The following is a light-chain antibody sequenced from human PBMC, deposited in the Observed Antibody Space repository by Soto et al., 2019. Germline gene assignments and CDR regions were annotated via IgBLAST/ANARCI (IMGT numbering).Light chain of an antibody. V-gene: IGKV1-33*01. CDR1: QDISKY. CDR3: QHNDYFPLT. CDR2: DAS. J-gene: IGKJ3*01. Sequence: DIQMTQSPSSLSASIGDTVIITSQASQDISKYVNWYQQRRGRAPKLLIYDASYLETGVPFRFSGRGSRTNFTFTINSLQPEDTATYYCQHNDYFPLTFGPGTKVDV.